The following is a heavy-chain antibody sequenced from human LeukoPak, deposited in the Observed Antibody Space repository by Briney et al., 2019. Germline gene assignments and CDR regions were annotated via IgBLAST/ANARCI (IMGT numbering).Heavy chain of an antibody. Sequence: ASVKDSCKASGGTFSSYAISWVRQAPGQGLEWMGGIIPIFGTANYAQKFQSRVTITTDESTSTAYMELSSLRSEDTAVYYCASAIATTLSIVVVPAASFDYWGQGTLVTVSS. CDR1: GGTFSSYA. CDR3: ASAIATTLSIVVVPAASFDY. J-gene: IGHJ4*02. CDR2: IIPIFGTA. V-gene: IGHV1-69*05. D-gene: IGHD2-2*01.